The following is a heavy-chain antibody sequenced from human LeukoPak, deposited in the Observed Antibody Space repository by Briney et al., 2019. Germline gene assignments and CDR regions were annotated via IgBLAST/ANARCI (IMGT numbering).Heavy chain of an antibody. CDR3: ARDQSVAGYYYYYMDV. CDR1: GGSISSSSYY. CDR2: IYYSGST. V-gene: IGHV4-39*07. J-gene: IGHJ6*03. D-gene: IGHD6-19*01. Sequence: SSETLSLTCTVSGGSISSSSYYWGWIRQPPGKGLEWIGSIYYSGSTYYNPSLKSRVTISVDTSKHQFSLKLSSVTAADTAVYYCARDQSVAGYYYYYMDVWGKGTTVTVS.